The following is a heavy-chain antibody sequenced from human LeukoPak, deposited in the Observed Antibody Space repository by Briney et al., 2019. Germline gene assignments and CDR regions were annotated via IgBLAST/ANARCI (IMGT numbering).Heavy chain of an antibody. CDR1: GFTFSSYC. V-gene: IGHV3-33*01. J-gene: IGHJ3*02. D-gene: IGHD2-8*01. CDR3: ARDPGYCFNGVCPDDAFDI. CDR2: IWYVGSNK. Sequence: GRSLRLSCAASGFTFSSYCMHWVRPAPGKGLEWVALIWYVGSNKYYTDSVKGRFTISRDNFNNTLYLQMNRLRAEDTAVYYCARDPGYCFNGVCPDDAFDIWGQGTMVTVSS.